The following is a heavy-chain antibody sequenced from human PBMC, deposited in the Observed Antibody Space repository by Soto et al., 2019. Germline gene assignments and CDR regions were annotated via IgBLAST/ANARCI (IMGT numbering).Heavy chain of an antibody. J-gene: IGHJ4*02. CDR2: INSDGTTI. D-gene: IGHD4-17*01. Sequence: EVQLVESGGGLVQTGGSLRLSCAASGFTFSSRWMHWVRQAPGKGLVWVSRINSDGTTITYADSVKGRFTISRDNANNTLYLQMNSLRAEDTSVYYCARGTQTTLTTRLFDCWGQGTLVTVSS. CDR1: GFTFSSRW. V-gene: IGHV3-74*01. CDR3: ARGTQTTLTTRLFDC.